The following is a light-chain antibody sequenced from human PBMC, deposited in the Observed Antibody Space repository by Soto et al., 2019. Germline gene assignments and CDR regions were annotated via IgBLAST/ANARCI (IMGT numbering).Light chain of an antibody. CDR1: QRVSSN. V-gene: IGKV3-15*01. CDR2: GAS. CDR3: QQYGGSPIT. J-gene: IGKJ5*01. Sequence: EIVMKLSPATLSVSPGERATLSCRASQRVSSNVACYQQKRGQAPMLLYCGASTRATGIQAMISSKGSGAEFTLTISSLQSEDFALYYCQQYGGSPITFGLGTRLEIK.